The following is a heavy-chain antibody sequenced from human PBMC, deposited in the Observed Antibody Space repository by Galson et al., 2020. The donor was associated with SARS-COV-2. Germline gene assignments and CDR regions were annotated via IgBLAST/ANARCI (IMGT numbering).Heavy chain of an antibody. CDR3: ARHGASSGWYEGIDY. CDR1: GYSFTNYW. Sequence: GESLKISCRTSGYSFTNYWLGWVRQVPGKGLEWMGIIYPDDSYTIYSPSFQGQVTISAAKSISTAFLQWSSLKASDTAIYYCARHGASSGWYEGIDYWGQGTLVTVSS. D-gene: IGHD6-19*01. CDR2: IYPDDSYT. V-gene: IGHV5-51*01. J-gene: IGHJ4*02.